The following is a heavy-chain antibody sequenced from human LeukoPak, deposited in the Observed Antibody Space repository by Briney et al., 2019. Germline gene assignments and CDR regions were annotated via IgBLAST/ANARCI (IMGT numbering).Heavy chain of an antibody. CDR3: TTDLLLYDCSGYNFFDY. CDR2: ITGSGGST. D-gene: IGHD3-22*01. Sequence: HGGSLRLSCAVSGVTFSSYGMSWVRRAPGEGLGWVSAITGSGGSTYYADSVTGRVTISRHNAKNSLYLQMNSLRAEDTAVYYCTTDLLLYDCSGYNFFDYWGQGTLVTVSS. J-gene: IGHJ4*02. CDR1: GVTFSSYG. V-gene: IGHV3-23*01.